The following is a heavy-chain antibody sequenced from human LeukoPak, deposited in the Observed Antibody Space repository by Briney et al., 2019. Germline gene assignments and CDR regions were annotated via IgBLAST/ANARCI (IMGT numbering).Heavy chain of an antibody. V-gene: IGHV3-48*03. J-gene: IGHJ5*02. CDR1: GFTFSSYE. CDR3: ARDESGYSGYVRFDP. CDR2: ISSSGGTI. D-gene: IGHD5-12*01. Sequence: QPGGSLRLSCAASGFTFSSYEMNWVRQAPGKELEWVSYISSSGGTIYYAGSVKGQFTISRDNAKNSLYLQMNSLRAEDTAVYYCARDESGYSGYVRFDPWGQGTLVTVSS.